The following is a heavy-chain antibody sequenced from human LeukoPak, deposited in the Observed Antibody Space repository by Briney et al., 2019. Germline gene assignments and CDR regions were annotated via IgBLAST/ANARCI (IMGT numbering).Heavy chain of an antibody. Sequence: GGSLRLSCAASGFTFSSYAMSWVRQAPGKGLEWVSAISGSGGSTYYADSVKGRFTISRDNSKNTLYLQMNSLRAEDTAVYYCAKALIPAARPYYYYYMDVWGKGTTVTVSS. V-gene: IGHV3-23*01. CDR2: ISGSGGST. J-gene: IGHJ6*03. CDR1: GFTFSSYA. CDR3: AKALIPAARPYYYYYMDV. D-gene: IGHD2-2*01.